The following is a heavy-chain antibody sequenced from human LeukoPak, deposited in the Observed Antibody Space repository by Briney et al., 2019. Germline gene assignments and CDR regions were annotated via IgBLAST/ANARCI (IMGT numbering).Heavy chain of an antibody. J-gene: IGHJ4*02. Sequence: GGSLRLSCAASGFTLSSYAMHWVRQAPGKGREWMAVITYDGTNKYYADSVKGRFTISRDNSKNTLYLQMNRLRAEATAVYYCARDLSGSYGLDYWGQGTLVTVSS. V-gene: IGHV3-30*04. CDR2: ITYDGTNK. CDR1: GFTLSSYA. D-gene: IGHD3-10*01. CDR3: ARDLSGSYGLDY.